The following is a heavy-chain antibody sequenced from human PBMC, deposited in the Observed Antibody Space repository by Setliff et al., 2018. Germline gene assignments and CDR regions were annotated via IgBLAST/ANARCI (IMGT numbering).Heavy chain of an antibody. CDR3: AKVLDTTGYYYFDF. CDR1: GLTFDDYA. J-gene: IGHJ4*02. D-gene: IGHD3-22*01. V-gene: IGHV3-9*01. Sequence: PGGSLRLSCAASGLTFDDYAMHWVRQAPGKGLGWVSGISWNSAAIGYADSVRGRFAISRDGSKSTLYLDMSSLRSEDTAVYYCAKVLDTTGYYYFDFWGQGTLVTVSS. CDR2: ISWNSAAI.